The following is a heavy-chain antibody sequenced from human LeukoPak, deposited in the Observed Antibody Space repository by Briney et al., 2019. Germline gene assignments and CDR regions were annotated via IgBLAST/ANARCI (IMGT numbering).Heavy chain of an antibody. CDR3: ARDRIGYMDV. V-gene: IGHV3-53*01. Sequence: GESLKISFAASGFTLSANYMSWVRQAPGKGLEWVSVIYSGGTTVYADSVKGRFTISRDTSKNTLSLQMNSLRVEDTAIYYCARDRIGYMDVWGKGTSVIVSS. CDR1: GFTLSANY. D-gene: IGHD3-10*01. J-gene: IGHJ6*03. CDR2: IYSGGTT.